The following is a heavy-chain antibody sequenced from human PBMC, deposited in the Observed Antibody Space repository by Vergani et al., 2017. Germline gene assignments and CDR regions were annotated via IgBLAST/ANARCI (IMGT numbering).Heavy chain of an antibody. D-gene: IGHD6-13*01. Sequence: EVQLVESGGGLVQPGGSLKLSCAASGFTFSGSAMHWVRQASGKGLDWVGRIRSKANSYATAYAASVKGRFTISRDDSKNTAYLQMNSLKTEDTAVYYCTRQEAAAGTPYYYYMDVWGKGTTVTVSS. CDR2: IRSKANSYAT. CDR3: TRQEAAAGTPYYYYMDV. J-gene: IGHJ6*03. CDR1: GFTFSGSA. V-gene: IGHV3-73*02.